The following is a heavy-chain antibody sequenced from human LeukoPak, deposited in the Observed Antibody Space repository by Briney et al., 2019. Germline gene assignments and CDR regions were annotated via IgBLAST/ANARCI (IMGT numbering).Heavy chain of an antibody. CDR2: IYNSGST. CDR1: GDSISSYY. V-gene: IGHV4-59*08. CDR3: ARQIPWFDSSGYYFDG. D-gene: IGHD3-22*01. Sequence: SETLSLTCTVSGDSISSYYWSWIRQPPGKGLEWIGYIYNSGSTKYSPSLKSRVTISVHTSKTQFSLKVNSVTAADTAVYYCARQIPWFDSSGYYFDGWGQGTLVTVSS. J-gene: IGHJ4*02.